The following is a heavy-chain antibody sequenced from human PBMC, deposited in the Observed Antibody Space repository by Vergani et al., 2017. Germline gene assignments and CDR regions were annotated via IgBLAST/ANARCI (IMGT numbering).Heavy chain of an antibody. CDR2: ISSSSSYI. V-gene: IGHV3-21*01. CDR3: ARVRGYSYGYRGDY. J-gene: IGHJ4*02. CDR1: GFTFSSYS. Sequence: EVQLVESGGGLVKRGGSLRLSCAASGFTFSSYSMNWVRQAPGKGLGWVSSISSSSSYIHYSDSLKGRFTISRDNAKSSLYLKMNSLRAGDTGVYNCARVRGYSYGYRGDYWGQGTLVTVSS. D-gene: IGHD5-18*01.